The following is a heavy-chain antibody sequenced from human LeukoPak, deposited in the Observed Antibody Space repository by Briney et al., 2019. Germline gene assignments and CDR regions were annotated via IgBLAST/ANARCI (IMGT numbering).Heavy chain of an antibody. D-gene: IGHD5-12*01. J-gene: IGHJ4*02. CDR3: ARARGYNDYDEVIHYFDY. CDR2: ISRSSRYI. V-gene: IGHV3-21*01. CDR1: GFTVSSNS. Sequence: PGGSLRLSCAASGFTVSSNSMSWVRQAPGKGLEWVSSISRSSRYIYYADSVKGRFTISRDNAKNSLYLQMNSLRAEDTAVYYCARARGYNDYDEVIHYFDYWGQGTLVTVSS.